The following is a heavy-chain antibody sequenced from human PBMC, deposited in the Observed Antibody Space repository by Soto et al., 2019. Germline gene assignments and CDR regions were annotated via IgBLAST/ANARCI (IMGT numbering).Heavy chain of an antibody. J-gene: IGHJ6*02. V-gene: IGHV5-51*01. CDR3: ASSPRGYCSSTSCRELGNYYGMDV. CDR2: IYPGDSDT. CDR1: GYIFTSSW. D-gene: IGHD2-2*01. Sequence: GESLKISCKGSGYIFTSSWIGWVRQMPGKGLEWMGIIYPGDSDTRYSPSFQGQVTISADKSISTAYLQWSSLKASDTAMYYCASSPRGYCSSTSCRELGNYYGMDVWGQGTTVTVSS.